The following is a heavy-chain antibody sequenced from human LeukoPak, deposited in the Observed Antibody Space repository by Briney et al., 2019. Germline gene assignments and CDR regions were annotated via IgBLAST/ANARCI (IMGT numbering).Heavy chain of an antibody. CDR1: GGTFSSYA. D-gene: IGHD6-6*01. CDR3: ARDSRGYSSSPPGAFDI. J-gene: IGHJ3*02. CDR2: IIPIFGTA. V-gene: IGHV1-69*13. Sequence: SVKVSCKASGGTFSSYAISWVRQAPGQGLEWMGGIIPIFGTANYAQKFQGRVTITADESTSTAYMELSSLRSEDTAVYYCARDSRGYSSSPPGAFDIWGQGTMVTVSS.